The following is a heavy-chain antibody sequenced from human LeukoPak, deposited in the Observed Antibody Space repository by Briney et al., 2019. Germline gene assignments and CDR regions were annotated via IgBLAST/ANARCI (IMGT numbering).Heavy chain of an antibody. CDR3: ARNQGQWLLRNFYYYYMDV. CDR2: IIPSLDTA. Sequence: SVKVSCEASGGIFSSYGIIWVRQAPGQGLEWMGGIIPSLDTANYAQKFQDRVTITTDESTSTAYMELSSLRSEDTAVYYCARNQGQWLLRNFYYYYMDVWGKGTTVTVSS. J-gene: IGHJ6*03. CDR1: GGIFSSYG. D-gene: IGHD6-19*01. V-gene: IGHV1-69*05.